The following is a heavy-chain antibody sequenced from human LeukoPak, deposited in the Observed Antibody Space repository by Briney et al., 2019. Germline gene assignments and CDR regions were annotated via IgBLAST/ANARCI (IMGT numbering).Heavy chain of an antibody. V-gene: IGHV3-30*18. J-gene: IGHJ4*02. CDR3: AKDQGGYYDSSGYYFDY. Sequence: GRSLRLSCAASGFTFSSYGMHWVRQAPGKGLEWVAVILYDGSNKYYADSVKGRFTISRDNSKNTLYPQMNSLRAEDTAVYYCAKDQGGYYDSSGYYFDYWGQGTLVTVSS. D-gene: IGHD3-22*01. CDR2: ILYDGSNK. CDR1: GFTFSSYG.